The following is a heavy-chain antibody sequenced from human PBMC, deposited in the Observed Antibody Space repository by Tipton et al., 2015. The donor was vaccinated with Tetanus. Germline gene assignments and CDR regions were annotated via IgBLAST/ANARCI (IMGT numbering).Heavy chain of an antibody. D-gene: IGHD4-17*01. CDR1: GGSISNDNYC. CDR3: ARGPTATSDY. J-gene: IGHJ4*02. Sequence: TLSLTCTVSGGSISNDNYCWSWIRQPPGKGLEWIGYMFYSGSAYYNPSLKSRITISMDTSRNQFSLNLSSVTAADTAVYYCARGPTATSDYWGQGTLVTVPS. CDR2: MFYSGSA. V-gene: IGHV4-30-4*01.